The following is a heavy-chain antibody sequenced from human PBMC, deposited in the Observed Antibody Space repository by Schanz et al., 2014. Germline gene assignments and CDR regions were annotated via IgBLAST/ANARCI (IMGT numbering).Heavy chain of an antibody. D-gene: IGHD3-16*01. Sequence: EAQLVESGGGLVQPGGSLRLSCAASGFTLSNSDMHWVRQGTGKGLEWVSTIGYLGDTYYPDSVKGRFTVSRDSGQNSLYLQMNSLRAGDTAVYYCAKGLYYDNTGGGFDYWGQGTLVTVSS. V-gene: IGHV3-13*01. CDR2: IGYLGDT. CDR1: GFTLSNSD. CDR3: AKGLYYDNTGGGFDY. J-gene: IGHJ4*02.